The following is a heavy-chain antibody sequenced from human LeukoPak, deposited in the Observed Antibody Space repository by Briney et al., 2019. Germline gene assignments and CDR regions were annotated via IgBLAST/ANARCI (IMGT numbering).Heavy chain of an antibody. Sequence: PGGSLRLSCAASGFTFSSYWMHWVRQAPGKGLVWVSRINSDGSITTYADSVRGRFTVSRDNAKNTLYLQMNSLRAEDTAVYYCARDPRGATYESWGQGTLVSFSS. V-gene: IGHV3-74*03. CDR2: INSDGSIT. CDR1: GFTFSSYW. J-gene: IGHJ4*02. CDR3: ARDPRGATYES. D-gene: IGHD1-26*01.